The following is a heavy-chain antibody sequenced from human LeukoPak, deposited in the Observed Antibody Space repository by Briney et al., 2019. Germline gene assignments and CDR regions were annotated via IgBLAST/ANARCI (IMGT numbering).Heavy chain of an antibody. D-gene: IGHD1-26*01. J-gene: IGHJ4*02. CDR2: INYSGNT. CDR1: GGSISTYY. V-gene: IGHV4-59*08. Sequence: SETLSLTCTVSGGSISTYYWSWIRQPPGKGLEWIGYINYSGNTKYNPSLKGRLTISVDTSKNQFSLKLRSVTAADTAVYYCARHSGSYYDSDYGGPGTLVTVSS. CDR3: ARHSGSYYDSDY.